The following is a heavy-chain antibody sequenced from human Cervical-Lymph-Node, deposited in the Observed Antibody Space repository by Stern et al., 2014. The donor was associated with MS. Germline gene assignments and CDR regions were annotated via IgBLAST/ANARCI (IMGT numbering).Heavy chain of an antibody. V-gene: IGHV4-4*02. CDR3: ARNGGNYAFDD. CDR1: GGSISSGYW. CDR2: ISHSGST. J-gene: IGHJ4*02. Sequence: QLQLHESGPGLVKPSGTLYLTCAVSGGSISSGYWRSGGRPPPGKGLERVGAISHSGSTNYNPYLKSLVTISVDASTNPLSLNMHSVNAADTAVYYCARNGGNYAFDDWGQGTLVAVSS. D-gene: IGHD4-23*01.